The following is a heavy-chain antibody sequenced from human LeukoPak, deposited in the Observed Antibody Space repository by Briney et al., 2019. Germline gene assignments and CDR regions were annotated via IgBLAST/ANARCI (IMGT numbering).Heavy chain of an antibody. Sequence: GGSLRLSCAASGFTFSSYAMSWVRQAPGKGLEWVAVISYDGSNRDYADSVKGRFTISRDNSKNTLYLQMNSLRVEDTAVYYCANDYSNYYSYAMDVWGQGTTVTVSS. J-gene: IGHJ6*02. CDR3: ANDYSNYYSYAMDV. CDR2: ISYDGSNR. D-gene: IGHD4-11*01. CDR1: GFTFSSYA. V-gene: IGHV3-30*18.